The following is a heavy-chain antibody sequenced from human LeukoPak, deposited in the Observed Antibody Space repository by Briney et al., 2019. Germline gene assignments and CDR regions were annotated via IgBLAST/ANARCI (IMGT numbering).Heavy chain of an antibody. D-gene: IGHD6-19*01. J-gene: IGHJ4*02. Sequence: SETLSLTCTVSGVSISSSYYWGWIRQPPGKGLEWTGSISYSGSTYYNPSLKSRVTISVDTSKNQFSLKLSSVTAADTAVYYCARKIAVPGSYYFDYWGQGTLVTVSS. V-gene: IGHV4-39*01. CDR2: ISYSGST. CDR1: GVSISSSYY. CDR3: ARKIAVPGSYYFDY.